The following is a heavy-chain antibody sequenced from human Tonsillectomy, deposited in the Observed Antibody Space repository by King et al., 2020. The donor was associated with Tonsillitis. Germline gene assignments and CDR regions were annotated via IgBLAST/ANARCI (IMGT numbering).Heavy chain of an antibody. V-gene: IGHV3-43*02. CDR3: AKDYYGSGTYYNPFDY. CDR1: GFTFDDYA. D-gene: IGHD3-10*01. Sequence: VQLVESGGGVVQPGGSLRLSCAASGFTFDDYAMHWVRQTPGKGLEWVSLISGGGGSTYYADSVKGRFPISRDNSKNSLYLQMNSLRTEDTALYCCAKDYYGSGTYYNPFDYWGQGTLVTVSS. J-gene: IGHJ4*02. CDR2: ISGGGGST.